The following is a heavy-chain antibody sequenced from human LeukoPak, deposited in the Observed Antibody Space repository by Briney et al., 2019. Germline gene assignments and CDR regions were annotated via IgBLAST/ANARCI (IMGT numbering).Heavy chain of an antibody. CDR3: ARVGYCSSTSCAKNAFDI. V-gene: IGHV4-59*01. CDR2: IYYSGST. J-gene: IGHJ3*02. CDR1: GGSISSYY. D-gene: IGHD2-2*01. Sequence: SETLSLTCTVSGGSISSYYWSWIRQPPGKGLEWIGYIYYSGSTNYNPSLKSRVTISVDTSKNQFSLKLSSVTAADTAVYHCARVGYCSSTSCAKNAFDIWGQGTMVTVSS.